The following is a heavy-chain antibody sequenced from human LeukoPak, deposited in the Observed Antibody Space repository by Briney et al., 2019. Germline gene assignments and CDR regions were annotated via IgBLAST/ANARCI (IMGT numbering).Heavy chain of an antibody. J-gene: IGHJ6*03. Sequence: SETLSLTCTVSGGSISSGGYYWSWIRQHPGKGLEWIGYIYYSGSTYYNPSLKSRVTISVDTSKNQFSLKLSSVTAADTAVYYCARSSTSRYDWLCAYYYYYMDVWGKGTTVTVSS. D-gene: IGHD2-2*01. V-gene: IGHV4-31*03. CDR1: GGSISSGGYY. CDR2: IYYSGST. CDR3: ARSSTSRYDWLCAYYYYYMDV.